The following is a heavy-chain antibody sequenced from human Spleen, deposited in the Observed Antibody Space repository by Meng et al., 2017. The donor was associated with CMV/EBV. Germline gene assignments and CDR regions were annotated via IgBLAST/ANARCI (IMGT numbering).Heavy chain of an antibody. CDR2: IYPGDSDT. CDR3: ARRPGYSGNWFDP. V-gene: IGHV5-51*01. J-gene: IGHJ5*02. Sequence: GGSLRLSCKGSGYSFTSYWIGWVRQMPGKGLEWMGIIYPGDSDTRYSPSFQGQVTISADKSISPAYLQWSSLKASDTAMYYCARRPGYSGNWFDPWGQGTLVTVSS. CDR1: GYSFTSYW. D-gene: IGHD3-9*01.